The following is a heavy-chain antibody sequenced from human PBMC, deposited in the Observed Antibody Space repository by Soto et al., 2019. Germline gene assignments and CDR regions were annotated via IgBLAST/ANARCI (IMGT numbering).Heavy chain of an antibody. Sequence: GASVKVTRKTSGYTFPDYYIHWGRQAPGQGVEWMGWINPHTGVTNYAQNFQGWVTMTRDTSISTVYMEMTRLKSDDTAVYYCARECRGVAGTLDPWGQGTLVTVSS. V-gene: IGHV1-2*04. D-gene: IGHD6-19*01. J-gene: IGHJ5*02. CDR3: ARECRGVAGTLDP. CDR1: GYTFPDYY. CDR2: INPHTGVT.